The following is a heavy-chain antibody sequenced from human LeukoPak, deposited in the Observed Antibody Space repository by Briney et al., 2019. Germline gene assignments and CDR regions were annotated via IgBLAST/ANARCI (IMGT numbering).Heavy chain of an antibody. CDR1: GFTFSSYA. V-gene: IGHV3-23*01. D-gene: IGHD6-13*01. J-gene: IGHJ3*02. CDR3: AKVGGIAGDAFDI. Sequence: GGSLRLSCAASGFTFSSYAMSWVRQAPGEGLEWVSAISGSGGSTYYADSVKGRSTISRDNSKNTLYLQMNSLRAEDTAVYYCAKVGGIAGDAFDIWGQGTMVTVSS. CDR2: ISGSGGST.